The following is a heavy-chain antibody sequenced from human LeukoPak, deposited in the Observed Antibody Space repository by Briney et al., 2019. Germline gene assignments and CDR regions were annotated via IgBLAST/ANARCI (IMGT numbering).Heavy chain of an antibody. CDR1: GFTFSSYA. V-gene: IGHV3-23*01. CDR2: ISDSGGSGGST. D-gene: IGHD3-22*01. J-gene: IGHJ4*02. Sequence: GGSLRLSCAASGFTFSSYAMSWVRQAPGKGLEWVSGISDSGGSGGSTYYADSVKGRFAISRDNSKNTLYLQMNSLRAEDTAVYYCAKDPYYYDSSGYPGRDYWGQGTLVTVSS. CDR3: AKDPYYYDSSGYPGRDY.